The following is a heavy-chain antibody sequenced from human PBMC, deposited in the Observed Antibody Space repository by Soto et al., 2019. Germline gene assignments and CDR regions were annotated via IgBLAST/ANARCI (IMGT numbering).Heavy chain of an antibody. CDR2: ISFDGSYK. D-gene: IGHD6-19*01. CDR3: ARGASITVAGTSFDY. CDR1: GFTFSSHS. V-gene: IGHV3-30-3*01. Sequence: QVQLVESGGGVAQPGRSLRLSCAASGFTFSSHSMHWVRQAPGKGLEWVAVISFDGSYKYYADSVKGRFTISSDNSKNPLYLQMNSLRAEDTAVYYCARGASITVAGTSFDYWGQGTLVTVSS. J-gene: IGHJ4*02.